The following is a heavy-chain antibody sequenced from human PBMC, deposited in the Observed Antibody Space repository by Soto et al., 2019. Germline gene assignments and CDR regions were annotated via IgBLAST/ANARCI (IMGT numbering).Heavy chain of an antibody. CDR3: AKGGSSGWYYFDL. CDR2: TPGSGGSA. CDR1: GFTFGTYA. J-gene: IGHJ4*02. V-gene: IGHV3-23*01. Sequence: LRLSCAASGFTFGTYAMNWVRQAPGKGLEWVSSTPGSGGSAYYADSVKGRFTISRDNSKNTLYLQMDSLSPEDTAIYYCAKGGSSGWYYFDLWGQGTLVTVSS. D-gene: IGHD6-19*01.